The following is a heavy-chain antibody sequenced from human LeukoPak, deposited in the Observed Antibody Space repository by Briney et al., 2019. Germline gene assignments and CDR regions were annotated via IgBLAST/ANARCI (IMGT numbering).Heavy chain of an antibody. CDR3: ARDQSTSITIFGVVTLKHWYFDL. D-gene: IGHD3-3*01. J-gene: IGHJ2*01. Sequence: PSETPSLTCTVSGGSISSYYWSWIRQPAGKGLEWIGRIYTSGSTNYNPSLKSRVTMSVDTSKNQFSLKLSSVTAADTAVYYCARDQSTSITIFGVVTLKHWYFDLWGRGTLVTVSS. CDR1: GGSISSYY. CDR2: IYTSGST. V-gene: IGHV4-4*07.